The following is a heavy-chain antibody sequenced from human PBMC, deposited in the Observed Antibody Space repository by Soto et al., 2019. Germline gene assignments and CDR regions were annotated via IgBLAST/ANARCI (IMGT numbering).Heavy chain of an antibody. J-gene: IGHJ6*02. D-gene: IGHD1-20*01. CDR2: IWYDGSNK. V-gene: IGHV3-33*01. CDR3: ARDWHSVERYNLNPYYGMDV. Sequence: QVQLVESGGGVVQPGRSLRLSCAASGFTFSSYGMHWVRQAPGKGLEWVAVIWYDGSNKYYADSVKGRFTISRDNSKNSLYLQMNSLRAEDTAVYYCARDWHSVERYNLNPYYGMDVWGQGTTVTVSS. CDR1: GFTFSSYG.